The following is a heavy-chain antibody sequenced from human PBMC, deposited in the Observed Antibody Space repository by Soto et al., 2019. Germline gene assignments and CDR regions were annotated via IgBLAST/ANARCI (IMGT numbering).Heavy chain of an antibody. D-gene: IGHD6-19*01. Sequence: QITLKESGPTLVKPTQTLTLTCTFSGFSLSTSGVGVGWIRQPPGKALEWLALIYWDDDKRSSPSLKSRLTITKDTSKNQVVLTMTNMDPVDTATYYCAHVSRSIAVAGHIWYYFDYWGQGTLVTVSS. CDR2: IYWDDDK. CDR1: GFSLSTSGVG. CDR3: AHVSRSIAVAGHIWYYFDY. J-gene: IGHJ4*02. V-gene: IGHV2-5*02.